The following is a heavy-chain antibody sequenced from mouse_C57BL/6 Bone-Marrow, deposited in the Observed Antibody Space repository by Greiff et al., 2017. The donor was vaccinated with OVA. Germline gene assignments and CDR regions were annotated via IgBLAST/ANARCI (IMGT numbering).Heavy chain of an antibody. J-gene: IGHJ2*01. V-gene: IGHV14-3*01. Sequence: EVKVEESVAELVRPGASVKLSCTASGFTFKNTYMHWVKQRPEQGLEWIGRIDPANGNTKYAPKFKGKATMTADTSSTTAYLQLSSLTSEDAAFYYCSRWGQLSSQFDYWGKGTTLTVSS. CDR2: IDPANGNT. D-gene: IGHD3-2*02. CDR3: SRWGQLSSQFDY. CDR1: GFTFKNTY.